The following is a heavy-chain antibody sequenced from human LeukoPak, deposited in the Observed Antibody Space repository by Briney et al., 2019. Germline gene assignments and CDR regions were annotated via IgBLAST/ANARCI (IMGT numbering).Heavy chain of an antibody. J-gene: IGHJ4*02. CDR1: GYSFTSYW. CDR3: AWTYYYDSSGYYRDY. CDR2: IDPSDSYT. Sequence: GESLQISCQGSGYSFTSYWISWVRQMPGKGLEWMGRIDPSDSYTNYSPSFQGHVTISADKSISTAYLQWSSLKASDTAMYYCAWTYYYDSSGYYRDYWGQGTLVTVSS. V-gene: IGHV5-10-1*01. D-gene: IGHD3-22*01.